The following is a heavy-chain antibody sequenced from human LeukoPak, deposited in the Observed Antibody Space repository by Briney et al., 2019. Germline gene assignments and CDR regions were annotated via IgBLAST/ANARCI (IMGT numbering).Heavy chain of an antibody. CDR2: IYHSGST. CDR1: GYSISSGYY. V-gene: IGHV4-38-2*01. D-gene: IGHD6-6*01. J-gene: IGHJ4*02. Sequence: SETLSLTCAVSGYSISSGYYWGWIRQPPGKGLEWIGSIYHSGSTYYNPSLKSRVTISVDTSKNQFSLKLSSVTAADTAVYCCARGVARSSKFHFSYYFDYWGQGTLVTVSS. CDR3: ARGVARSSKFHFSYYFDY.